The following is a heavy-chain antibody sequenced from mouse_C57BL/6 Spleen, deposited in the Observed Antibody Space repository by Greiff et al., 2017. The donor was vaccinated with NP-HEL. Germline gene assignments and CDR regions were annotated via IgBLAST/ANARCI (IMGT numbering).Heavy chain of an antibody. J-gene: IGHJ4*01. D-gene: IGHD1-1*01. CDR3: ARRITTVVAMDY. V-gene: IGHV5-17*01. CDR1: GFTFSDYG. Sequence: DVKLVESGGGLVKPGGSLKLSCAASGFTFSDYGMHWVRQAPEKGLEWVAYISSGSSTIYYADTVKGRFTISRDNAKNTLFLQMTSLRSEDTAMYYCARRITTVVAMDYWGQGTSVTVSS. CDR2: ISSGSSTI.